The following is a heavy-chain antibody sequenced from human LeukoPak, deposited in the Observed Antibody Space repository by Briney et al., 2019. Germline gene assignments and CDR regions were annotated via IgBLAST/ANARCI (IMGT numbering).Heavy chain of an antibody. CDR2: IYPDDSDS. D-gene: IGHD7-27*01. J-gene: IGHJ4*02. Sequence: GESLKISCQGPGYRFTNYWIAWVRQVPGKGLEWMGIIYPDDSDSRYSPSFQGQVTMSVDKSISTAYLQWSSLKTSDTAIYYCTRQNWASGDYWGQGTLVTVSS. CDR1: GYRFTNYW. V-gene: IGHV5-51*01. CDR3: TRQNWASGDY.